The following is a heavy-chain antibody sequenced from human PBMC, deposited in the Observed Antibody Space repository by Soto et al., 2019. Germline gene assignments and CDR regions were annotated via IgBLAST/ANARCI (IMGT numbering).Heavy chain of an antibody. CDR2: IGTAADT. V-gene: IGHV3-13*04. CDR3: GRARGGEYFGEQLS. J-gene: IGHJ4*02. CDR1: GFTFSLYD. D-gene: IGHD3-10*01. Sequence: EVRLVESGGGLVQPGGSLRLSCATSGFTFSLYDMYWVRQSTGKSLEWVSAIGTAADTYYPGSVQGRFIISRDNANSFLYLQMNSLRAGDTAVYYCGRARGGEYFGEQLSWGQGTLVTVSS.